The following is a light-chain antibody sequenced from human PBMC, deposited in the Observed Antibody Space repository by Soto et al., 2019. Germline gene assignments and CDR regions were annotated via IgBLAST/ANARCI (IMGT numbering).Light chain of an antibody. CDR3: CSYAGSYTYVYV. J-gene: IGLJ1*01. Sequence: QSALTQPRSVSGSPGQSVTISCTGTSSDVGGHNYVSWYQQHPGKAPQLMIYDVTKRPSGVPDRFSGSKSGSTASLTISGLQAEDEADYYCCSYAGSYTYVYVFGTGTKVTVL. CDR2: DVT. CDR1: SSDVGGHNY. V-gene: IGLV2-11*01.